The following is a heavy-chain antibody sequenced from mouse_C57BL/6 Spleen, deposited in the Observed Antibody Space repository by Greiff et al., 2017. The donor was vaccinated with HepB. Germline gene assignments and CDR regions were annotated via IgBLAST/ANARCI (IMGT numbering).Heavy chain of an antibody. Sequence: QVQLQQPGAELVMPGASVKLSCKASGYTFTSYWMHWVKQRPGQGLEWIGEIDPSDSYTNYNQKFKGKSTLTVDKSSSTAYMQLSSLTSEDSAVYYCAREGYGYDWFAYWGQGTLVTVSA. J-gene: IGHJ3*01. CDR1: GYTFTSYW. CDR2: IDPSDSYT. V-gene: IGHV1-69*01. D-gene: IGHD2-2*01. CDR3: AREGYGYDWFAY.